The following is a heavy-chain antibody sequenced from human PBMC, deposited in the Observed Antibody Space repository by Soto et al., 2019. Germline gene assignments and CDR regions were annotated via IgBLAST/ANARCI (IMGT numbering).Heavy chain of an antibody. CDR2: ISPYNGNT. CDR1: GYTFTSYG. CDR3: ARGRGDTAISLFDY. Sequence: QVQLVQSGAEVKKPGASVKVACRASGYTFTSYGISWVRQAPGQGLEWMGWISPYNGNTNYAQKFQGRVTMTTEPSTSTAYMELRSLRSDDTAVYNCARGRGDTAISLFDYRGEGTLVTVSS. V-gene: IGHV1-18*01. J-gene: IGHJ4*02. D-gene: IGHD5-18*01.